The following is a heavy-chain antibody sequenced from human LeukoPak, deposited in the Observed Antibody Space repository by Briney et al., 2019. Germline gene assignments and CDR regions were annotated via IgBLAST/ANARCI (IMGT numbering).Heavy chain of an antibody. V-gene: IGHV1-69*01. CDR3: ARDSEDGSGSYYNPRWFDP. CDR2: IIPIFGTA. D-gene: IGHD3-10*01. J-gene: IGHJ5*02. CDR1: GGTFSSYA. Sequence: PVASVKVSRKASGGTFSSYAISWVRQAPGQGLEWMGGIIPIFGTANYAQKFQGRVTITADESTSTAYMELSSLRSEDTAVYYCARDSEDGSGSYYNPRWFDPWGQGTLVTVSS.